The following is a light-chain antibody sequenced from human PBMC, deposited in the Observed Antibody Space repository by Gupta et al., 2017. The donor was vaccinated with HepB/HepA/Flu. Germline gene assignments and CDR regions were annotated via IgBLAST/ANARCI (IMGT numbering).Light chain of an antibody. J-gene: IGKJ4*01. V-gene: IGKV3-11*01. CDR1: QSVSRY. CDR2: DAS. CDR3: QHRSTWPLT. Sequence: EIVLTQSPATLSLSPGERATLSCRASQSVSRYLAWYQQKPGQAPRLLIYDASNRATGIPARFSGSGSGTDSTLTISSLEPEDFAVYYCQHRSTWPLTFGGGTKVEIK.